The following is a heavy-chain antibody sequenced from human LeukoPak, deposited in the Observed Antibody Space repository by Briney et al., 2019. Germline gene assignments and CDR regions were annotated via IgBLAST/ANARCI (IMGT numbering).Heavy chain of an antibody. Sequence: SETLSLTCTVSGGSISSSSYYWGWIRQPPGKGLEWIGSIYYSGSTNYNPSLKSRVTISVDTSKNQFSLKLSSVTAADTAVYYCARDRERWLHRDWGQGTLVTVSS. CDR2: IYYSGST. CDR3: ARDRERWLHRD. J-gene: IGHJ4*02. D-gene: IGHD5-24*01. CDR1: GGSISSSSYY. V-gene: IGHV4-39*07.